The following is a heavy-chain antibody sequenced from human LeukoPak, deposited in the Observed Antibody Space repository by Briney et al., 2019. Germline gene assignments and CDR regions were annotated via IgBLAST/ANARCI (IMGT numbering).Heavy chain of an antibody. CDR2: ISASGAST. CDR1: GFTLRKYA. J-gene: IGHJ4*02. V-gene: IGHV3-23*01. Sequence: AASLRLSCAASGFTLRKYAMGWVRQAPGKGLEWVSTISASGASTFYADSVKGRFTISRDISKNTLHLQMSSLRAEDTAVYYCTKAPHSTNYHPFDYWGQGTLVTVSS. CDR3: TKAPHSTNYHPFDY. D-gene: IGHD5-24*01.